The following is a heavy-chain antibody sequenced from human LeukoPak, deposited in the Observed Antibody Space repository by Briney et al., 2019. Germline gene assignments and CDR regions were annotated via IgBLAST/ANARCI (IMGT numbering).Heavy chain of an antibody. CDR1: GFAFSDYY. V-gene: IGHV3-11*03. D-gene: IGHD4-17*01. CDR2: ISSSSSYT. CDR3: AKARLRNDAFDI. J-gene: IGHJ3*02. Sequence: PGGSLRLSCAASGFAFSDYYMNWIRQAPGKGLEWVSYISSSSSYTNYADSVKGRLTISRDNAKNSLYLQMNSLRAEDTAVYYCAKARLRNDAFDIWGQGTRVTVSS.